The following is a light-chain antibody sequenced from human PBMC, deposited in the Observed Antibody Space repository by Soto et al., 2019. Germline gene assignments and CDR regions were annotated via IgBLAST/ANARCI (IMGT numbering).Light chain of an antibody. J-gene: IGLJ1*01. Sequence: SVLTQPPSVSAAPGQKVTISCSGRSSNIGNNYVSWYQHLPGAAPKLLIYDNNRRPSGIPDRFSGSKSGTSATLGITGLQTGDEADYYCGTWDSSLSAGLFGTGTKGTV. CDR3: GTWDSSLSAGL. V-gene: IGLV1-51*01. CDR1: SSNIGNNY. CDR2: DNN.